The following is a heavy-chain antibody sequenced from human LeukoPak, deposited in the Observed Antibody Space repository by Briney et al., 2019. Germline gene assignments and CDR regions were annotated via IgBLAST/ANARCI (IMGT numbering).Heavy chain of an antibody. CDR3: ARVPLRITMVRGVIIRDV. CDR2: INHSGST. V-gene: IGHV4-34*01. D-gene: IGHD3-10*01. J-gene: IGHJ6*02. CDR1: GFSFSSYW. Sequence: GSLRLSCAASGFSFSSYWMSWVRQAPGKGLEWIGEINHSGSTNYNPSLKSRVTISVDTSKNQFSLKLSSVTAADTAAYYCARVPLRITMVRGVIIRDVWGQGTTVTVSS.